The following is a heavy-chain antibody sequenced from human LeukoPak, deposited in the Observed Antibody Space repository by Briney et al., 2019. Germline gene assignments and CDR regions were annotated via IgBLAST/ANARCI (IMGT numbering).Heavy chain of an antibody. CDR2: IYYSGST. CDR1: GGSISSYY. J-gene: IGHJ4*02. CDR3: ARAHAERWLQPYFDY. D-gene: IGHD5-24*01. V-gene: IGHV4-59*01. Sequence: SETLSLTCTVSGGSISSYYWSWIRQPPGKGLEWIGYIYYSGSTNYNPSLKSRVTISVDTSKNQFSLKLSSVTAADTAVYYCARAHAERWLQPYFDYWGRGTLVTVSS.